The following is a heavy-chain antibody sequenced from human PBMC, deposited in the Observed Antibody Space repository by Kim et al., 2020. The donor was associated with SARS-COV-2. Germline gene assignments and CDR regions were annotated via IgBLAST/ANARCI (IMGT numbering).Heavy chain of an antibody. J-gene: IGHJ4*02. V-gene: IGHV4-34*01. Sequence: SETLSLTCAVYGGSFSGYYWSWIRQPPGKGLEWIGEINHSGSTNYNPSLKSRVTISVDTSKNQFSLKLSSVTAADTAVYYCARELGLVINYWGQGTLVTVSS. D-gene: IGHD3-3*01. CDR2: INHSGST. CDR3: ARELGLVINY. CDR1: GGSFSGYY.